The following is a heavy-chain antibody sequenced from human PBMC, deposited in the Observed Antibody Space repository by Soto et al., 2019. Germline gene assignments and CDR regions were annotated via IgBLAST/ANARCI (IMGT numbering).Heavy chain of an antibody. CDR1: GFTLSNFW. CDR2: IRSDGYNP. D-gene: IGHD2-21*01. Sequence: GGSLRLSCAAYGFTLSNFWMHWVRRPPGKGLVWVARIRSDGYNPTYADSVKGRFTISRDTDKNTLYLQMDSLRDEDTAVYFCARDMWSTTDYYYIMDVWGQGTTVTVSS. J-gene: IGHJ6*02. V-gene: IGHV3-74*01. CDR3: ARDMWSTTDYYYIMDV.